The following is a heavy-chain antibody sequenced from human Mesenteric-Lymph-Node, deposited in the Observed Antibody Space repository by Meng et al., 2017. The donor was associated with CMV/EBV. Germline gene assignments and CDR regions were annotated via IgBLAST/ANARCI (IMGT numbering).Heavy chain of an antibody. CDR3: ARDATELIFCSRSGCYQRDNWFDP. CDR2: IKQDGSEK. Sequence: MSWVRQAPGKGLEWVANIKQDGSEKNYVDSVKGRFTISRDNVKNSLYLQMNSLRAEDTAVYYCARDATELIFCSRSGCYQRDNWFDPWGQGTLVTVSS. D-gene: IGHD2-2*01. V-gene: IGHV3-7*01. J-gene: IGHJ5*02.